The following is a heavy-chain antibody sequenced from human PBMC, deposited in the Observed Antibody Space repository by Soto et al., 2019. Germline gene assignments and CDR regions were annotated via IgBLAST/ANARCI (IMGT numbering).Heavy chain of an antibody. CDR3: AKDVLRFLEWLAFYGMDV. V-gene: IGHV3-30*18. CDR2: ISYDGSNK. J-gene: IGHJ6*02. D-gene: IGHD3-3*01. Sequence: QVQLVESGGGVVQPGRSLRLSCAASGFTFSSYGMHWVRQAPGKGLEWVAVISYDGSNKYYADSVKGRFTISRDNSKKTLYLRMSSLRADATAVYYCAKDVLRFLEWLAFYGMDVWGQGITVTFSS. CDR1: GFTFSSYG.